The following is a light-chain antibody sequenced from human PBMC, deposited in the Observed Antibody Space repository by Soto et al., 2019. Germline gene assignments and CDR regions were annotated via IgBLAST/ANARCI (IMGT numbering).Light chain of an antibody. V-gene: IGLV2-8*01. CDR3: SSYAGSSNV. CDR1: SSDVGGYNY. Sequence: QSVLTQPPSASGSPGQSVAISCTGTSSDVGGYNYVSWYQQHPGKAPKLMIYEVNKRPSGVPDRFSGSKSGSTASLTVSGXXXXXXXXXYXSSYAGSSNVFGTGTKVTVL. J-gene: IGLJ1*01. CDR2: EVN.